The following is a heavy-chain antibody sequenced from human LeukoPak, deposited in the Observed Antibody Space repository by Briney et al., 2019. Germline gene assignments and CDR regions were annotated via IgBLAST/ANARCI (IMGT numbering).Heavy chain of an antibody. V-gene: IGHV3-23*01. D-gene: IGHD2-15*01. CDR3: AKTPELLPQNFDY. CDR2: ISGSGGST. J-gene: IGHJ4*02. CDR1: GSTFSSYA. Sequence: GGSLRLSCAASGSTFSSYAMSWVRQAPGKGLEWVSAISGSGGSTYYADSVKGRFTISRDNSKNTLYLQMNSLRAEDTAVYYCAKTPELLPQNFDYWGQGTLVTVSS.